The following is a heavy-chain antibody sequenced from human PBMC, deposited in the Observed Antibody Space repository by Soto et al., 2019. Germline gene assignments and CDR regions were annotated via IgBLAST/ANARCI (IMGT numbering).Heavy chain of an antibody. CDR2: LSGSGTST. CDR1: GLSFVNYA. CDR3: AKATTNGGWFNPFDS. J-gene: IGHJ4*02. Sequence: GGSLRLSCAASGLSFVNYAMNWVRQAPGKGLEWVSGLSGSGTSTYYADSVKGRFTISRDNSRDTLFLQMNSLTADDTAVYYCAKATTNGGWFNPFDSWGQGALVTVSS. V-gene: IGHV3-23*01. D-gene: IGHD6-19*01.